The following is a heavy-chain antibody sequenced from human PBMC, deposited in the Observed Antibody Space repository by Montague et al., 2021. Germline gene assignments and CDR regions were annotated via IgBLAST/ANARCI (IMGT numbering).Heavy chain of an antibody. D-gene: IGHD2-2*03. CDR1: GFTFNMHA. Sequence: SLRLSCAGSGFTFNMHAMSWVRQAPGKGLEWVSVIFSGGSNTHYADSVMGRFTISRDNSKNTLYLQTNGLREEDTAIYYCAKDGYCRSTSCSGGEFRWFDPWGQGTLVTVSS. CDR2: IFSGGSNT. V-gene: IGHV3-23*03. CDR3: AKDGYCRSTSCSGGEFRWFDP. J-gene: IGHJ5*02.